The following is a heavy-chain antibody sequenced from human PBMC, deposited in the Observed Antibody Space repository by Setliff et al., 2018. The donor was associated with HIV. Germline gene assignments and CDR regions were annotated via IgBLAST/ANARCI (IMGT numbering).Heavy chain of an antibody. J-gene: IGHJ4*02. D-gene: IGHD6-6*01. Sequence: PSETLSLTCTVSGGSISSGSYYWSWIRQHPGKGLEWIGYIYYSGTTHYNPSLKSRVAMSVDTSKNQFSLDLTSVTPADTAVYYCARLRVSSSPQNFDHWGQGILVTVSS. V-gene: IGHV4-61*01. CDR3: ARLRVSSSPQNFDH. CDR1: GGSISSGSYY. CDR2: IYYSGTT.